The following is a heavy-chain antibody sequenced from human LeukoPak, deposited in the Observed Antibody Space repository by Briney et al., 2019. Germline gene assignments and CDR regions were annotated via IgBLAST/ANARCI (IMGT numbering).Heavy chain of an antibody. CDR1: GYTFTSYD. Sequence: ASVKVSCKASGYTFTSYDINWVRQAPGPGLEWMGWMNPNSGNTGYAQKFQGRVTITRNTSISTAYMELSSLRSEDTAVYYCARVSSLDFWSGYFRYYYYMDVWGKGTTVTVSS. V-gene: IGHV1-8*03. D-gene: IGHD3-3*01. J-gene: IGHJ6*03. CDR3: ARVSSLDFWSGYFRYYYYMDV. CDR2: MNPNSGNT.